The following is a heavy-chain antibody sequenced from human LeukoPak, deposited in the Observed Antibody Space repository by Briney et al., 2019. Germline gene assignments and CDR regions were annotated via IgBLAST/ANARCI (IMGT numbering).Heavy chain of an antibody. Sequence: GASAKVSCTASGGSFRSYGPNWVRQGPGQGLEWMGGFIPILGTAKYTQNLQGRVTITADESTSTAYMELSSLRYEDTAVYYCARGLYCSSSTSCYDYGMDVWGQGTTVTVSS. CDR1: GGSFRSYG. V-gene: IGHV1-69*13. CDR2: FIPILGTA. CDR3: ARGLYCSSSTSCYDYGMDV. J-gene: IGHJ6*02. D-gene: IGHD2-2*01.